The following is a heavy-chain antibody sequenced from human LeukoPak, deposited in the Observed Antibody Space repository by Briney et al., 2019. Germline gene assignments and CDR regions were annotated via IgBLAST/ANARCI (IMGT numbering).Heavy chain of an antibody. CDR1: GFTFSIYG. CDR2: ISANGINT. J-gene: IGHJ4*02. V-gene: IGHV3-23*01. CDR3: AKDLHGAFDY. Sequence: GGSLRLSCAASGFTFSIYGMSWVRQAPGKGLHWLSAISANGINTYYADSVKGRFTISRDNSKNTLYLHMHSLRADDTALYYCAKDLHGAFDYWGQGILVTVSS. D-gene: IGHD3-10*01.